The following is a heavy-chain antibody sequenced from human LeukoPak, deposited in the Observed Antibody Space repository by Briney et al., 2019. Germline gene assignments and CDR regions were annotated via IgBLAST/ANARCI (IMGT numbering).Heavy chain of an antibody. CDR2: IYSGGST. J-gene: IGHJ4*02. CDR3: ARDRAYSYGFAYYFAD. CDR1: GFTFNRYA. Sequence: PGGSLRLSCAASGFTFNRYAMNWVRQAPGKGLEWVSVIYSGGSTFYADSVKGRFTISRDSSKNTVYLQMNSLRGEDTAVYYCARDRAYSYGFAYYFADWGQGTLVTVSS. D-gene: IGHD5-18*01. V-gene: IGHV3-66*01.